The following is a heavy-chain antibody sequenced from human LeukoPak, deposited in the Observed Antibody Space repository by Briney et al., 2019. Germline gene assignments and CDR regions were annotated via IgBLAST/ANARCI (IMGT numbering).Heavy chain of an antibody. CDR2: IYTSGST. V-gene: IGHV4-61*02. Sequence: PSETLSLACTVSGGSISSGSYYWSWIRQPAGKGLEWIGRIYTSGSTDYNPSLKSRVTMSVDTSKNQFSLKLSSVTAADTAVYYCAGLGYCTNGVCRRNYYYYMDVWGKGTTVTVSS. CDR1: GGSISSGSYY. J-gene: IGHJ6*03. D-gene: IGHD2-8*01. CDR3: AGLGYCTNGVCRRNYYYYMDV.